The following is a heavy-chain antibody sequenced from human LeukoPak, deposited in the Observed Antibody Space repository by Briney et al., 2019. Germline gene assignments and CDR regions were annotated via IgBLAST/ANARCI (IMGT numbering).Heavy chain of an antibody. D-gene: IGHD2-15*01. CDR2: IYYTGST. Sequence: TSETLSLTCTVSGGSISNYYWSWIRQPPGKGLEWIGYIYYTGSTNYNPSLKSRVTISVDTSKNHFSLKLSSVTAADTAFYYCARGRVALGYGFDIWGQGTMVTVSS. J-gene: IGHJ3*02. V-gene: IGHV4-59*01. CDR1: GGSISNYY. CDR3: ARGRVALGYGFDI.